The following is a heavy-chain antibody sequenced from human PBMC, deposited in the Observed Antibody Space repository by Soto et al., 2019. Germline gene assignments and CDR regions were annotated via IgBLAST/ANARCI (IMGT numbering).Heavy chain of an antibody. V-gene: IGHV3-74*01. Sequence: GGSLRLSCAASGFTFSSYWMHWVRQAPGKGPVWVSRINSDGSSTSYADSVKGRFTISRDNAKNTLYLQMNSLRAEDTAVYYCARDGEYYDFWSGYYSGYDYWGQGTLVTVSS. J-gene: IGHJ4*02. D-gene: IGHD3-3*01. CDR1: GFTFSSYW. CDR2: INSDGSST. CDR3: ARDGEYYDFWSGYYSGYDY.